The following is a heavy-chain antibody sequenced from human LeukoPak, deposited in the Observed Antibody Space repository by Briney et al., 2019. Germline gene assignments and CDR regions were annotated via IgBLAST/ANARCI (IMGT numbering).Heavy chain of an antibody. D-gene: IGHD3/OR15-3a*01. CDR3: ERERDYYFDY. V-gene: IGHV3-66*01. J-gene: IGHJ4*02. CDR1: GFTVSINY. CDR2: IYRGGST. Sequence: PGGSLRLSCAASGFTVSINYMSWVREAPGKGLECVSVIYRGGSTYYADSVKGRFTISRDNSKNTLYLQMNSLRDEDTAVYYCERERDYYFDYWGQGTLVTVSS.